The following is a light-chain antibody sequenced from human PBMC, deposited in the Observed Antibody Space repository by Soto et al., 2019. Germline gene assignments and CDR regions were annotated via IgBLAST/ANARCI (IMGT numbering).Light chain of an antibody. Sequence: EIVLTQSPATLSSSPGERATLSCRASQSVSSYLAWYQQKPGQAPRLLIYDASNRATGIPDRFSGSGSGTDCSLTICMLATEDLADFYCQQRSNWPLTFGGGTKVEIK. V-gene: IGKV3-11*01. CDR2: DAS. CDR3: QQRSNWPLT. CDR1: QSVSSY. J-gene: IGKJ4*01.